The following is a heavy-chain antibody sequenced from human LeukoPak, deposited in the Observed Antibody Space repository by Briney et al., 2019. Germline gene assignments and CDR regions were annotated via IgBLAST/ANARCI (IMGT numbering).Heavy chain of an antibody. CDR2: IYPGDSDT. J-gene: IGHJ4*02. D-gene: IGHD1-26*01. CDR3: ARFTWRELLGFLDY. Sequence: GESLKISCKGSAYSFTSYWISWVRQMPGKGLEWMGIIYPGDSDTRYRPSFQGQVTISADKTISTAYLQWSSLKASDTAMYYCARFTWRELLGFLDYWGQGTLVTVSS. CDR1: AYSFTSYW. V-gene: IGHV5-51*01.